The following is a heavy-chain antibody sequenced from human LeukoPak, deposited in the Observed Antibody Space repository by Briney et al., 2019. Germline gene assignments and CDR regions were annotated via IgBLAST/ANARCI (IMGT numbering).Heavy chain of an antibody. D-gene: IGHD3-22*01. V-gene: IGHV4-34*01. CDR3: ARCYYDSTPLYYYYYGMDV. Sequence: SETLSLTCAVYGGSFSGYYWSWIRQPPGKGLEWIGEINHSGSTNYNPSLKSRVTISVDTSKNQFSLKLSSVTAADTAVYYCARCYYDSTPLYYYYYGMDVWGQGTTVTVSS. CDR2: INHSGST. CDR1: GGSFSGYY. J-gene: IGHJ6*02.